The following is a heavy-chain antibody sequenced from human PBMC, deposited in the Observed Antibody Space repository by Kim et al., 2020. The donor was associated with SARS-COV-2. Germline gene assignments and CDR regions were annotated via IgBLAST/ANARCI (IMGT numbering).Heavy chain of an antibody. CDR3: ARAGSSSQVWFDP. D-gene: IGHD6-13*01. CDR1: GGSISSSNW. CDR2: IYHSGST. Sequence: SETLSLTCAVSGGSISSSNWWSWVRQPPGKGLEWIGEIYHSGSTNYNPSLKSRVTISVDKSKNQFSLKLSSVTAADTAVYYCARAGSSSQVWFDPWGQGTLVTVSS. V-gene: IGHV4-4*02. J-gene: IGHJ5*02.